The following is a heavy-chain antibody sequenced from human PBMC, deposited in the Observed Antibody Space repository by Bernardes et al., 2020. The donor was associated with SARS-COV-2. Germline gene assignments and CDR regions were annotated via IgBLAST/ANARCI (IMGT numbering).Heavy chain of an antibody. J-gene: IGHJ6*02. CDR1: GFSPSDYG. V-gene: IGHV3-23*01. CDR2: ISGSGGTT. Sequence: GGSLRLSCEASGFSPSDYGMHWVRQAPGQGLEWVSDISGSGGTTNYADSVMGRFTISRDNSKNTLYLQMSSLRAEDTAVYYCARDQGQLVLIYYYGMDVWGQGTTVTVSS. D-gene: IGHD6-6*01. CDR3: ARDQGQLVLIYYYGMDV.